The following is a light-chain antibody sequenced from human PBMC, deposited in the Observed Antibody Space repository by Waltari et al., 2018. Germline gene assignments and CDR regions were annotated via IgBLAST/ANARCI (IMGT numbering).Light chain of an antibody. CDR1: QSLLDSEDGNTY. CDR2: EVS. J-gene: IGKJ1*01. Sequence: DIVMTQTPLYLPVTLGEPDSISCRSSQSLLDSEDGNTYLEWYLQKPGQSPQLLIYEVSNRASGVPDRFSGSGSDTDFTLKISRVEAEDVGVYYCMQALEFPWTFGQGTKVEIK. CDR3: MQALEFPWT. V-gene: IGKV2-40*01.